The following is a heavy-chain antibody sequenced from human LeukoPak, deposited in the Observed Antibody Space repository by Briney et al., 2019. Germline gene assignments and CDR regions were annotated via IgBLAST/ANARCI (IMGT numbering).Heavy chain of an antibody. CDR1: AGSISRYY. D-gene: IGHD1-14*01. CDR3: AGYDHTNYLAY. V-gene: IGHV4-59*01. CDR2: IYYSGST. J-gene: IGHJ4*02. Sequence: SETLSFTCSVSAGSISRYYWSWLRQPPGKGLEWIGYIYYSGSTNYNPSLKSRVTMSLDTSRNQFSLNLRSVSAADTAIYYCAGYDHTNYLAYWGQGILVTVSS.